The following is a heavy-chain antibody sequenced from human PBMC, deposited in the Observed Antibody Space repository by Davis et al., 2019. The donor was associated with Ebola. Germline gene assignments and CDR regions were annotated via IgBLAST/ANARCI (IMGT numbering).Heavy chain of an antibody. CDR3: ARGFGYYDSSGYDAFDI. Sequence: GGSLRLSCAASGFTFSSYAMHWVRQAPGKGLEWVAVISYDGSNKYYADSVKGRFTISADKSISTAYLQWSSLKASDTAMYYCARGFGYYDSSGYDAFDIWGQGTMVTVSS. J-gene: IGHJ3*02. D-gene: IGHD3-22*01. V-gene: IGHV3-30-3*01. CDR1: GFTFSSYA. CDR2: ISYDGSNK.